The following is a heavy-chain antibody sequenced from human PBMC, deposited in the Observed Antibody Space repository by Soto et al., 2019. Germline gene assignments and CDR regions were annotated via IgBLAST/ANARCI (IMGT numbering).Heavy chain of an antibody. D-gene: IGHD2-2*01. CDR3: ARNYCSSTSCYVFQPEYNWIDP. V-gene: IGHV1-18*01. Sequence: ASVKVSCKASGYTFTSYGISWVRQAPGQGLEWMGWISAYNGNTNYAQKLQGRVTMTTDTSTSTAYMELRSLRSDDTAVYYCARNYCSSTSCYVFQPEYNWIDPWGQGTLVTVSS. CDR1: GYTFTSYG. CDR2: ISAYNGNT. J-gene: IGHJ5*02.